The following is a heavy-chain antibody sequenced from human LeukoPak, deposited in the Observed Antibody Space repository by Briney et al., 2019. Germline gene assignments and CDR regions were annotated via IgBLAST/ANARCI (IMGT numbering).Heavy chain of an antibody. J-gene: IGHJ3*02. CDR1: GGSINSGGYY. D-gene: IGHD2-2*01. CDR2: IYYSGST. V-gene: IGHV4-31*03. Sequence: PSQTLSLTCTVSGGSINSGGYYWSWIRQHPGKGLEWIGYIYYSGSTYYNPSLKSRVTISVDTSKNQFSLKLSSVTAADTAVYYCARVVGDIVVVPAAADAFDIWDQGTMVTVSS. CDR3: ARVVGDIVVVPAAADAFDI.